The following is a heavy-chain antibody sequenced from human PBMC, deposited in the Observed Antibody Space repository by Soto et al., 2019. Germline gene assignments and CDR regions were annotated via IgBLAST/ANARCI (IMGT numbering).Heavy chain of an antibody. V-gene: IGHV1-46*01. J-gene: IGHJ4*02. Sequence: QVQLVQSGAEVKKPGASVKVSCKASGYTFTHYCIHWVRQAPGQGLEWMGIINPNGGSTTYAQKFRAGFTMTRDTSTSTVYMELSSLRSEDSAVYYCATSVNSAMAFDYWGQGTLVTVSS. D-gene: IGHD5-18*01. CDR3: ATSVNSAMAFDY. CDR1: GYTFTHYC. CDR2: INPNGGST.